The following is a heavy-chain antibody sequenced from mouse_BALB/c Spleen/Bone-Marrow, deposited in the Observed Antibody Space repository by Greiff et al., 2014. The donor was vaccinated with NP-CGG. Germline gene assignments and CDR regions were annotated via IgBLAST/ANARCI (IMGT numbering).Heavy chain of an antibody. J-gene: IGHJ4*01. CDR3: VRENYDYDGDAMDY. V-gene: IGHV1-4*02. D-gene: IGHD2-4*01. CDR1: GYTFTYYT. CDR2: INPSSGYT. Sequence: VQLQQSAAELARPGASVKMSCKTSGYTFTYYTMHWVKQRPGQGLEWIGYINPSSGYTDYNQKFKVKTTLTTDKSSSTAYLQLSSLTSEDSAVYYCVRENYDYDGDAMDYWGQGTSVTVSS.